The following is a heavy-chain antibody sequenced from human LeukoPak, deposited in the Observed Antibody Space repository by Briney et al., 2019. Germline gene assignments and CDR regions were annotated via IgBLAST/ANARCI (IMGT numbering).Heavy chain of an antibody. CDR1: GDSISSSIYY. J-gene: IGHJ5*02. Sequence: PSETLSLTCTVSGDSISSSIYYWGWLRQPPGKGLEWIGTIYYTGTTHYNPSLKSRVTISVDTSKNQFSLKLSSVTAADTAVYYCARGKQQLVRLHWFDPWGQGTLVTVSS. V-gene: IGHV4-39*07. D-gene: IGHD6-13*01. CDR3: ARGKQQLVRLHWFDP. CDR2: IYYTGTT.